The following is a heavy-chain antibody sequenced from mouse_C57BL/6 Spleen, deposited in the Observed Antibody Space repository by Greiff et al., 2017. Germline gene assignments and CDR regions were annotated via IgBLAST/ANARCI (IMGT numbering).Heavy chain of an antibody. CDR1: GYSFTGYY. CDR3: ARHDYDGAWFAY. D-gene: IGHD2-4*01. V-gene: IGHV1-42*01. CDR2: FNPSTGGT. J-gene: IGHJ3*01. Sequence: EVQLQQSGPELVKPGASVKISCKASGYSFTGYYMNWVKQSPEKSLEWIGEFNPSTGGTTYNQKFKAKATLTVDKSSSTAYMQLKSLTSEDSAVYYCARHDYDGAWFAYWGQGTLVTVSA.